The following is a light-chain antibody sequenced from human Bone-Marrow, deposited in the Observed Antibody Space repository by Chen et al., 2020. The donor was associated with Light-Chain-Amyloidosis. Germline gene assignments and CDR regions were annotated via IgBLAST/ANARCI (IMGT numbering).Light chain of an antibody. CDR2: DDS. Sequence: YVLTQPSSVSVAPGQPTTIACGGKNMASTSVHWYQQTPGQAPLLVVYDDSDRPSGIPERLSGSNSENTATLTISRVEAGDEADYYCQVWDRSSDRPVFGGGTKLTVL. V-gene: IGLV3-21*02. J-gene: IGLJ3*02. CDR3: QVWDRSSDRPV. CDR1: NMASTS.